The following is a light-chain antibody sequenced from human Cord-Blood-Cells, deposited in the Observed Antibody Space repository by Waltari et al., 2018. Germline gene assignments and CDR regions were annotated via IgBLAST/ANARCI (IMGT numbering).Light chain of an antibody. Sequence: DIEMTKTPYPPYASVGARATITCRASQSISVYLNWYQQKSGNTPKLLIYAASSLQSGVPSRFSGSGSGTDFTLTISSLQPEDFATYYCQQSYSTPWTFGQGTKVEIK. V-gene: IGKV1-39*01. CDR1: QSISVY. CDR2: AAS. CDR3: QQSYSTPWT. J-gene: IGKJ1*01.